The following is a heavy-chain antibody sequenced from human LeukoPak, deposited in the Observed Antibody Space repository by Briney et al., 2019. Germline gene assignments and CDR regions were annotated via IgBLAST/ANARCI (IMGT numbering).Heavy chain of an antibody. CDR1: GYTFTSYG. CDR2: ISAYNGNT. J-gene: IGHJ4*02. CDR3: ARDFGIYYDSSGYRTTDY. V-gene: IGHV1-18*01. Sequence: ASVKVSCKASGYTFTSYGISWVRQAPGQGLEWMGWISAYNGNTNYAQKLQGRVTTTTDTSTSTAYMELRSLRSDDTAVYYCARDFGIYYDSSGYRTTDYWGQGTLVTVSS. D-gene: IGHD3-22*01.